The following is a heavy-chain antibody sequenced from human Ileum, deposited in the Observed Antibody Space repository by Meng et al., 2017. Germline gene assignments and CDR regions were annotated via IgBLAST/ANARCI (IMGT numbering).Heavy chain of an antibody. CDR2: IHHSGST. D-gene: IGHD1-26*01. V-gene: IGHV4-4*02. CDR3: AREWSGSYRHFDY. J-gene: IGHJ4*02. CDR1: GGSISTSDW. Sequence: VRLQETGQGLLTPSGISSLTCAVVGGSISTSDWWSWVRQPPGKGLEWIGEIHHSGSTNYNPSLKSRVTISVDKSKNQFSLKLNSVTAADTAVYYCAREWSGSYRHFDYWGQGTLVTVSS.